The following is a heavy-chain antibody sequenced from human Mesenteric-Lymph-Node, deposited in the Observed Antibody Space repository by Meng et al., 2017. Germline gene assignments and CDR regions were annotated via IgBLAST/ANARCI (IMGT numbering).Heavy chain of an antibody. D-gene: IGHD6-25*01. J-gene: IGHJ4*02. V-gene: IGHV6-1*01. CDR2: TYYKSKWYN. CDR3: ARDPAAFDF. Sequence: QVQFQPSGPGLVKPPQTLSLTCAISGDSVSTNSAAWNWIRQSPSGGLEWLGRTYYKSKWYNDYAESVKSRIAINPDTSKNQFSLQLNSVTPEDTAVYYCARDPAAFDFWGQGILVTVSS. CDR1: GDSVSTNSAA.